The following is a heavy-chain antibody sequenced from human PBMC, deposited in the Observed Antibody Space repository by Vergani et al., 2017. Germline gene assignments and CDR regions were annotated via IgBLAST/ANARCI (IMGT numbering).Heavy chain of an antibody. CDR1: GITFWKFG. D-gene: IGHD5-12*01. Sequence: EVDLVESGGGLAQPGGSLRLSCEASGITFWKFGMHWVRQGPGKGLEWVSRISWNSGAVDYADSVRGRFTISRYNAKNSLFLEMNSLRFEDTAVYFCTKESVYYHDSAGHGYDPYTGFDLWGQGTLVTVSS. V-gene: IGHV3-9*01. CDR3: TKESVYYHDSAGHGYDPYTGFDL. J-gene: IGHJ3*01. CDR2: ISWNSGAV.